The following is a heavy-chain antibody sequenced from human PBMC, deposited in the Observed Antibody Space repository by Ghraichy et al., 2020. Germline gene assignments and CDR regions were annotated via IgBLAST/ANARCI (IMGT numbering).Heavy chain of an antibody. D-gene: IGHD1-26*01. Sequence: LTCAASGFTFSDYYISWIRQAAGKGLEWVSYISSSSSYTNYADSVKGRFTISRDNAKNSLYLQMNSLRAEDTAVYYCARGGRGAAYYFDYWGQGTLVTVSS. J-gene: IGHJ4*02. CDR2: ISSSSSYT. CDR1: GFTFSDYY. CDR3: ARGGRGAAYYFDY. V-gene: IGHV3-11*06.